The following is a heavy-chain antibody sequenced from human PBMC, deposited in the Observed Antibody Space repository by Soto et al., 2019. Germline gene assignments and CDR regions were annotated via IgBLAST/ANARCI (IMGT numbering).Heavy chain of an antibody. CDR1: GGSISSSTYY. Sequence: PSETLSLTCTVSGGSISSSTYYWGWIRQPPGKGLEWIGSIYYLGGTYYNPSLESRVTISVDTSRTHFPLKLNSVTAADTALFFCARSLSSDFNWFDPWGEGTLVTVSS. CDR2: IYYLGGT. J-gene: IGHJ5*02. CDR3: ARSLSSDFNWFDP. D-gene: IGHD3-16*02. V-gene: IGHV4-39*02.